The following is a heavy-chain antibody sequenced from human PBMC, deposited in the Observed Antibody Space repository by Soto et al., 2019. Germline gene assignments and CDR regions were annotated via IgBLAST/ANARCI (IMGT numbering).Heavy chain of an antibody. D-gene: IGHD5-12*01. V-gene: IGHV5-51*01. CDR1: GYTFTTYY. CDR3: ARVATGEENWFDP. Sequence: GESLKISCRASGYTFTTYYIAWVRQKPGKGLEWMGIIYPGDSDTRYSPSFQGQVTISADKSISTAYLQWNTLKASDTAMYYCARVATGEENWFDPWGQGTLVTV. J-gene: IGHJ5*02. CDR2: IYPGDSDT.